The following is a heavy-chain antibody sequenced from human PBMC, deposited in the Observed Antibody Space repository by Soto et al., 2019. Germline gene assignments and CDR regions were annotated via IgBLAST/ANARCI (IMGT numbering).Heavy chain of an antibody. Sequence: PGGSLRLSCAASGFTFIGYSMNWVRQAPGKGLEWVSSISSSSSYIYYADSVKGRFTISRDNAKNSLYLQMNSLRAEDTAVYYCARVGGDCSSTSCYVEGLDYYYYYLDVWGKGTTVTVSS. CDR3: ARVGGDCSSTSCYVEGLDYYYYYLDV. CDR1: GFTFIGYS. CDR2: ISSSSSYI. J-gene: IGHJ6*03. V-gene: IGHV3-21*01. D-gene: IGHD2-2*01.